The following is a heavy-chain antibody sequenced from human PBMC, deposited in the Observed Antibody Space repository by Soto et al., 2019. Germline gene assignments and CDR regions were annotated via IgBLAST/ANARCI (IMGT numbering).Heavy chain of an antibody. D-gene: IGHD3-3*01. V-gene: IGHV2-5*02. CDR2: IYWDDDK. CDR3: AHSKHYDFWGYYYYGMDG. Sequence: QITLKESGPTLVKPTQTLTLTCTFSGFSLSTSGVGVGWIRQPPGKALEWLALIYWDDDKRYSPSLKSRLTITKDTSKNQVVLTMTNMDPVDTVTYYCAHSKHYDFWGYYYYGMDGWGQGTTVTVSS. J-gene: IGHJ6*02. CDR1: GFSLSTSGVG.